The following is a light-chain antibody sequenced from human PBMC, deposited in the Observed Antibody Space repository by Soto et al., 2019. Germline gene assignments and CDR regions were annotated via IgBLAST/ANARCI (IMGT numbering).Light chain of an antibody. CDR2: GNN. CDR3: AAWDDSLHGYV. Sequence: QSVLTQPPSASGTPGQRVTIYCSGSSSNIGSNAVNWYQQLPGTAPKLLTYGNNQRPSGVPDRFSGSKSGTSASLAISGLQSEDEADYYCAAWDDSLHGYVFGTGTKLTVL. J-gene: IGLJ1*01. V-gene: IGLV1-44*01. CDR1: SSNIGSNA.